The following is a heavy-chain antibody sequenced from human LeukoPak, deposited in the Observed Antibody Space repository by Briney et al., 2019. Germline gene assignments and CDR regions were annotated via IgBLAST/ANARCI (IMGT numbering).Heavy chain of an antibody. J-gene: IGHJ4*02. D-gene: IGHD6-19*01. Sequence: SETLSLTCTVSGGSISNYYWSWVRQPSGKGLEWIAYIYSSGTTNYNPSLKGRVTISVDTSKNQFSLKLSSVTAADTAVYYCATRPYSSGWSRGFDYWGQGTLVTVSS. CDR1: GGSISNYY. CDR2: IYSSGTT. CDR3: ATRPYSSGWSRGFDY. V-gene: IGHV4-59*08.